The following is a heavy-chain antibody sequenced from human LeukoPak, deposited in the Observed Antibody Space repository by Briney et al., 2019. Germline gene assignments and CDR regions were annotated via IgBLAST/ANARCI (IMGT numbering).Heavy chain of an antibody. CDR1: GFTFNSYW. V-gene: IGHV3-74*01. Sequence: GGSLRLTCAASGFTFNSYWMTWVRQAPGKGLVWVSRINTAGSSTNYADSVKGRFTISRDNAKNTLYLQMNTLRAEDTAVYYCARDPSYSIYYYMDVWGKGTTVTVSS. J-gene: IGHJ6*03. CDR2: INTAGSST. D-gene: IGHD4-11*01. CDR3: ARDPSYSIYYYMDV.